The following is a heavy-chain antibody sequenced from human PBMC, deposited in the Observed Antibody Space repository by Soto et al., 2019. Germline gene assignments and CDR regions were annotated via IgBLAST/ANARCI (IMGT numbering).Heavy chain of an antibody. CDR2: ISPSSGGT. D-gene: IGHD6-13*01. CDR3: TRSIITTAGTDAFDL. CDR1: GYTFTSYY. V-gene: IGHV1-46*03. Sequence: QVQLVQSEAEVKKPGASVRVSCKASGYTFTSYYIHWVRQAPGHGPEWMGMISPSSGGTDYAQKFQGRVTMTRDTSTSTVYMELSSLRSEDTAVYYCTRSIITTAGTDAFDLWGQATLVTVSS. J-gene: IGHJ3*01.